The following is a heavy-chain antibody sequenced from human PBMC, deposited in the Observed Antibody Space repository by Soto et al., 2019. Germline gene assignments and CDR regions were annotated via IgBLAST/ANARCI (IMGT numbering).Heavy chain of an antibody. Sequence: LSLTCTVSGGSISSSSYYWGWVRQPPGKGLEWIGSIYYSGGTYYNPSLKSRVTISVDTSKNQFSLKLSSVTAADTAVYYCARPSGSYLYYFDYWGQGTLVTVSS. CDR2: IYYSGGT. CDR1: GGSISSSSYY. CDR3: ARPSGSYLYYFDY. D-gene: IGHD1-26*01. V-gene: IGHV4-39*01. J-gene: IGHJ4*02.